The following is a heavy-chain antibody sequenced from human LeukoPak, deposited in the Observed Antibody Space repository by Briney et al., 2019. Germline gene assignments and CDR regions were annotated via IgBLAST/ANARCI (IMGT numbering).Heavy chain of an antibody. D-gene: IGHD6-13*01. CDR3: ARHGSAAAGHGYFDY. CDR1: VGSISSSSYY. J-gene: IGHJ4*02. Sequence: SETLSLTCTVSVGSISSSSYYWDWIRQPPGKGLEWIGSIYYSGSTYYNPSLKSRVTISVDTSKNQFSLDLTSVTAADTAVYYCARHGSAAAGHGYFDYWGQGTLDTVSS. V-gene: IGHV4-39*01. CDR2: IYYSGST.